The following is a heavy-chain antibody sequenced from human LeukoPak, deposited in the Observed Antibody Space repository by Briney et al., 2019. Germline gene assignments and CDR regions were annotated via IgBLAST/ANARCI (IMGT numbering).Heavy chain of an antibody. CDR3: ARDRSGYDYYYYYYGMDV. Sequence: SQTLSLTCTVSGGSISSGGYYWSWIRQPPGKGLEWIGYIYYSGSTNYNPSLKSRVTISVDTSKNQFSLKLSSVTAADTAVYYCARDRSGYDYYYYYYGMDVWGQGTTVTVSS. V-gene: IGHV4-61*08. D-gene: IGHD5-12*01. CDR1: GGSISSGGYY. J-gene: IGHJ6*02. CDR2: IYYSGST.